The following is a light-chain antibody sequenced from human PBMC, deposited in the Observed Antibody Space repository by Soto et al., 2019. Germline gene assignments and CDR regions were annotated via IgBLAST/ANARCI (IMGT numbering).Light chain of an antibody. CDR1: QSVSSS. J-gene: IGKJ1*01. V-gene: IGKV3-15*01. CDR2: DTS. CDR3: QQYIDWPPGT. Sequence: EIVVTQSPATLSVSPGERVTLSCRASQSVSSSLAWYQQRPGQAPRLLIYDTSTRAAGNSARFSGSGSGTEFTLTISSLQSEDFAVYYCQQYIDWPPGTFGQGTKVDIK.